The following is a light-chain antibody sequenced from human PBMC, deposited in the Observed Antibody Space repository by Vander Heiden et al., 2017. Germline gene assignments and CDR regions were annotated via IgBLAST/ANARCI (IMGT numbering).Light chain of an antibody. CDR1: SGHSSYA. V-gene: IGLV4-69*01. Sequence: LVLTQSPSASASLGASVKLTCTLSSGHSSYAIAWHQQQPEKGPRYLMKLNNDGSHSRGDGIPDRFSGSSSGAERYLTISSLQAEDEADYYCQTWGTGIWVFGGGTKLTVL. J-gene: IGLJ3*02. CDR3: QTWGTGIWV. CDR2: LNNDGSH.